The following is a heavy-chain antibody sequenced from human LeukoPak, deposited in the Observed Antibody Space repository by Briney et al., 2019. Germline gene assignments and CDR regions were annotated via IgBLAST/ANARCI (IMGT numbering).Heavy chain of an antibody. CDR3: TRNSWPDY. J-gene: IGHJ4*02. V-gene: IGHV3-21*01. Sequence: GGSLRLSCAASGFTFSNYAMTWVRQAPGEGLEWVSSISSSGSYIYYADSLKGRFTISRDNAKNSLYLQMNSLRAEDTAIYYCTRNSWPDYWGQGTLVTVSS. CDR1: GFTFSNYA. CDR2: ISSSGSYI. D-gene: IGHD4-23*01.